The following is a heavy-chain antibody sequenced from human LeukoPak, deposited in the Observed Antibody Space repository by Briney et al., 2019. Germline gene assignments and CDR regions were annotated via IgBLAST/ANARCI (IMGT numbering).Heavy chain of an antibody. J-gene: IGHJ2*01. D-gene: IGHD3-22*01. CDR1: GYTFTGYY. CDR3: ARVVASGYYDSSGDYPKYWYFDL. CDR2: INPNSGGT. Sequence: ASVKVSFKASGYTFTGYYMHWVRQAPGQGLEWMGWINPNSGGTNYAQSFRGRVTLTRDTSINTAYMELNRLISDDTAVYYCARVVASGYYDSSGDYPKYWYFDLWGRGALVTVSS. V-gene: IGHV1-2*02.